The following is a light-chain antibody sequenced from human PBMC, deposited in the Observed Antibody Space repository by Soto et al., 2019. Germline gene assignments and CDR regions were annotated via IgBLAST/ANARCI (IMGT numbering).Light chain of an antibody. Sequence: IQMTQSPSSLSASVGDRVTITCRASQGISTYLNWYLQKPGKAPKLLIYDASSLESGVPSRFSGSGSGTEFTLTISSLQPDDFATYYCQQYNSYSLTFGGGTKVDIK. CDR1: QGISTY. CDR2: DAS. J-gene: IGKJ4*01. V-gene: IGKV1-5*01. CDR3: QQYNSYSLT.